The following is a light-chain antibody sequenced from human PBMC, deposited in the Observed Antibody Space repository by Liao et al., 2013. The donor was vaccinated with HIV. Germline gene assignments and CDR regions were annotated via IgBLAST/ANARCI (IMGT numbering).Light chain of an antibody. Sequence: SYVLTQPPSVSVAPGKTARITCGGNNVGSTSVHWYQQKPGQAPVLVIYYDSDRPSGIPERFSGSKSGTTATLTISRVEAGDEADYHCQVWDNTVDRVVFGGGTKLAVL. CDR1: NVGSTS. J-gene: IGLJ2*01. CDR2: YDS. CDR3: QVWDNTVDRVV. V-gene: IGLV3-21*04.